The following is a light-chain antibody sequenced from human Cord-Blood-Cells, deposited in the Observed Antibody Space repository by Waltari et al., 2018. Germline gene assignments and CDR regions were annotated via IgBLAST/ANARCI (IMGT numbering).Light chain of an antibody. CDR3: QQRSNWPPMYT. CDR2: DAS. CDR1: QSVSSY. J-gene: IGKJ2*01. V-gene: IGKV3-11*01. Sequence: EIVLTQSPATLSLSPGERATLSCRASQSVSSYLAWYQQKPGQVHRLLIYDASNRATGIPARFSGSGSGTDFTLTISSLEPEDFAVYYWQQRSNWPPMYTFGQGTKLEIK.